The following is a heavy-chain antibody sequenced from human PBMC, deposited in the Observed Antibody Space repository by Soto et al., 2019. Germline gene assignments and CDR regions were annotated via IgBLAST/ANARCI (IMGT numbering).Heavy chain of an antibody. CDR3: ARDPSSFYYDSSGYYLPWFDP. Sequence: PSETLSLTCAVSGYSISSGYYWGWIRQPPGKGLEWIGSIYHSGSTYYNPSLKSRVTISVDTSKNQFSLKLSSVTAADTAVYYCARDPSSFYYDSSGYYLPWFDPWGQGTLVTVS. V-gene: IGHV4-38-2*02. CDR1: GYSISSGYY. J-gene: IGHJ5*02. CDR2: IYHSGST. D-gene: IGHD3-22*01.